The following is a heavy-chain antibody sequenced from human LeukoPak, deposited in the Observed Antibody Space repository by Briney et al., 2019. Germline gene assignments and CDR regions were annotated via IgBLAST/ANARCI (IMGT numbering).Heavy chain of an antibody. CDR1: GFTFSSYA. V-gene: IGHV3-64*01. CDR2: ISSDGGSP. J-gene: IGHJ4*02. CDR3: AREYCSGGRCQYYLDY. D-gene: IGHD2-15*01. Sequence: QPGGSLRLSCAASGFTFSSYAMHWVRQAPGKGLEYVSGISSDGGSPFHVNSVKGRFTISRDNSKDTLYLQMGSLRAEDMAVYYCAREYCSGGRCQYYLDYWGQGTLVTVSS.